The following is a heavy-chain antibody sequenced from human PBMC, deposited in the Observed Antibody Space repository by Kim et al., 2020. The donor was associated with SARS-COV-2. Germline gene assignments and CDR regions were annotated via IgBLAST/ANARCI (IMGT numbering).Heavy chain of an antibody. CDR1: GGSINSFY. CDR2: IYSTGST. Sequence: SETLSLTCTVSGGSINSFYWSWIRQPPGKGLEWIGYIYSTGSTNYNPSLKSRVTISIDTSKNHFSLNLKSVTAADTALYYCARHDSVRGRADVWGRGTTVTVSS. CDR3: ARHDSVRGRADV. V-gene: IGHV4-59*08. D-gene: IGHD3-16*01. J-gene: IGHJ6*02.